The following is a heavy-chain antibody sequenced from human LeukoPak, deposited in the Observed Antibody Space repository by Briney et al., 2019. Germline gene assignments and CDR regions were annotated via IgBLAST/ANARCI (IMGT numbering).Heavy chain of an antibody. CDR3: ARGKYCSGGSCYWDYYYYYGMDV. CDR1: GGTFSSYA. V-gene: IGHV1-18*01. Sequence: GASVKVSCKASGGTFSSYAISWVRQAPGQGLEWMGWISAYNGNTNYAQKLQGRVTMTTDTSTSTAYMELRSLRSDDTAVYYCARGKYCSGGSCYWDYYYYYGMDVWGQGTTVTVSS. D-gene: IGHD2-15*01. CDR2: ISAYNGNT. J-gene: IGHJ6*02.